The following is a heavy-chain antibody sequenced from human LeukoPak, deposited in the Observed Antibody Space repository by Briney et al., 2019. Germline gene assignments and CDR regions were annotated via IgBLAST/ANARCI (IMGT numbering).Heavy chain of an antibody. CDR1: GFTFSSYW. CDR2: IKQDGSEK. V-gene: IGHV3-7*01. J-gene: IGHJ4*02. D-gene: IGHD6-19*01. CDR3: ARDRVSSSGWSCFDY. Sequence: PGGSLRLSCAASGFTFSSYWMSWVRQAPGKGLEWVANIKQDGSEKYYVDSVKGRFTISRDNAKNSPYLQMNSLRAEDTAVYYCARDRVSSSGWSCFDYWGQGTLVTVSS.